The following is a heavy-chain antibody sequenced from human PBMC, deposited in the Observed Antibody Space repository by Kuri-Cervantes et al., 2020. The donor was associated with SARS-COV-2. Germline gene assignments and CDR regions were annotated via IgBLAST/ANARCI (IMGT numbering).Heavy chain of an antibody. CDR3: ARDTNYQLLYLAANEAFDY. J-gene: IGHJ4*02. CDR2: IKQDGSEK. D-gene: IGHD2-2*02. V-gene: IGHV3-7*05. Sequence: GGSLRLSCAASGFTFSSYWMSWVRQAPGKGLEWVANIKQDGSEKYYVDSVKGRFTIPRDNAKNSLYLQMNSLRAEDTAVYYCARDTNYQLLYLAANEAFDYWGQGTLVTGSS. CDR1: GFTFSSYW.